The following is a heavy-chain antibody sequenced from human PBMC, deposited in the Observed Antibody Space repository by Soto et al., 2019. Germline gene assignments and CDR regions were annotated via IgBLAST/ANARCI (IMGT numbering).Heavy chain of an antibody. J-gene: IGHJ5*02. Sequence: QVQLQESGPGLVKPSQTLSLTCTVSGGSISSGGYYWSWIRQHPGKGLEWIGYIYYSGSTYYNPSLKSRVTISVETSKNQFSLKLSSVTAADTAVYYCARMTTTVTTNNWFDPWGQGTLVTVSS. V-gene: IGHV4-31*03. CDR3: ARMTTTVTTNNWFDP. D-gene: IGHD4-17*01. CDR1: GGSISSGGYY. CDR2: IYYSGST.